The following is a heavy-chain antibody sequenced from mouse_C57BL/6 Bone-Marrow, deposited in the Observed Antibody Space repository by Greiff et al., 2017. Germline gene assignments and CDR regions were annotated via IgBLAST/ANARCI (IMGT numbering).Heavy chain of an antibody. CDR2: IDPENGDT. D-gene: IGHD4-1*01. CDR3: TTGLTGT. Sequence: VQLQQSGAELVRPGASVKLSCTASGFTFKDDYMHWVKQRPEQGLEWIGWIDPENGDTEYDSKFQGKATITADTSSNPAYLQLGILTSADAAVYYCTTGLTGTWGQGTTLTVSS. V-gene: IGHV14-4*01. CDR1: GFTFKDDY. J-gene: IGHJ2*01.